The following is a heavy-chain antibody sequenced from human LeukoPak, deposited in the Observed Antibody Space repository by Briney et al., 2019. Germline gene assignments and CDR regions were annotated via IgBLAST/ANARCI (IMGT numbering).Heavy chain of an antibody. Sequence: GRSLRLSCAASGFTFSSYGMHWVRQAPGKGLEWVAVISYDGSNNYYADSVKGRFTISRDNSKNTLYLQMNSLRAEDTAVYYCAKPAKRWLQVWDLYYFDYWGQGTLVTVSS. CDR3: AKPAKRWLQVWDLYYFDY. J-gene: IGHJ4*02. V-gene: IGHV3-30*18. CDR2: ISYDGSNN. CDR1: GFTFSSYG. D-gene: IGHD5-24*01.